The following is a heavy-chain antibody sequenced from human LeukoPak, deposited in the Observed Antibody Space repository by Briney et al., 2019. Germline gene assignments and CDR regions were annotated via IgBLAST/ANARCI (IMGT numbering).Heavy chain of an antibody. CDR3: ARRTGIAARPGLLDY. J-gene: IGHJ4*02. V-gene: IGHV4-30-2*01. Sequence: PSETLSLTCTVSGGSISSGGYYWSWIRQPPGKGLEWIGYIYHSGSTYYNPSLKSRVTISVDRSKNQFSLKLSSVTAADTAVYYCARRTGIAARPGLLDYWGQGTLVTVSS. CDR1: GGSISSGGYY. D-gene: IGHD6-6*01. CDR2: IYHSGST.